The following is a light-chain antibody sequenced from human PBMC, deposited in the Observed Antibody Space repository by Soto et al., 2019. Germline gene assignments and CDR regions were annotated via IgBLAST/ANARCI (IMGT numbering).Light chain of an antibody. CDR1: SSDVGSYNL. J-gene: IGLJ1*01. CDR3: CSYAGNSSFV. V-gene: IGLV2-23*01. Sequence: ALTQPASVSGSPGQSITISCTGTSSDVGSYNLVSWYQQHPGKAPKLMIYEGSKWPSGVSNRFSGSKSGNTASLTISGLQAEDEADYYCCSYAGNSSFVFGTGTKVTVL. CDR2: EGS.